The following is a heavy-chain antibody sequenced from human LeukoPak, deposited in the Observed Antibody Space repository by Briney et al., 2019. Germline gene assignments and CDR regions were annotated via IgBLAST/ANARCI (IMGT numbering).Heavy chain of an antibody. CDR3: AEKPASGWHFDY. CDR1: GFTFSSYA. D-gene: IGHD6-19*01. CDR2: ISYDGSKK. V-gene: IGHV3-30-3*01. Sequence: GGSLRLSCAASGFTFSSYAMHWVRQAPGKGLEWVAGISYDGSKKYYADSVKGRFSISRDNSKNTLYLQMNSLRAEDTAVYYCAEKPASGWHFDYWGQGTPVTVSS. J-gene: IGHJ4*02.